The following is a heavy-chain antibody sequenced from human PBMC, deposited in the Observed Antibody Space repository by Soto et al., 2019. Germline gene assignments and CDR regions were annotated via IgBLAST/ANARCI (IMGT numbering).Heavy chain of an antibody. J-gene: IGHJ4*02. Sequence: XGSLRLSCAASGFTFTRYSMNWVRQAPRKGLEWVSSISSTTNYIYYADSMKGRFTVSRDNAKNSVYLEMNSLSAEDTAVYYCARESEDLTSNFDYWGQGTLVTVSS. V-gene: IGHV3-21*01. CDR1: GFTFTRYS. CDR3: ARESEDLTSNFDY. CDR2: ISSTTNYI.